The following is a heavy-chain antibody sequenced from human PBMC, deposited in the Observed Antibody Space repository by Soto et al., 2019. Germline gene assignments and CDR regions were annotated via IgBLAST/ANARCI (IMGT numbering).Heavy chain of an antibody. Sequence: PSETLSLTCTVSGVSIIYNSYDWGWIRQPPGKGLEWVGGIFYTGTTYYSPSLKDRVTISVDTSKNSFSLNLTSVTAADTAVYFCARLVVVAPVANAWGQGTLVTVSS. J-gene: IGHJ5*02. CDR1: GVSIIYNSYD. CDR2: IFYTGTT. V-gene: IGHV4-39*02. D-gene: IGHD2-2*01. CDR3: ARLVVVAPVANA.